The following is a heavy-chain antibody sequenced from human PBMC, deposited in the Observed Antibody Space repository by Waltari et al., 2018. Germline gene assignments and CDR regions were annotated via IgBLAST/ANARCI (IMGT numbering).Heavy chain of an antibody. J-gene: IGHJ6*03. CDR2: ISGSGGST. D-gene: IGHD3-10*01. CDR1: GFTFSSYA. CDR3: AKTSGGDYYYYYYMDV. Sequence: EVQLVESGGGLVQPGGSLRLSCAASGFTFSSYAMSWVRQAPGKGLEGVSAISGSGGSTYYADSVKGRFTISRDNSKNTLYLQMNSLRAEDTAVYYCAKTSGGDYYYYYYMDVWGKGTTVTVSS. V-gene: IGHV3-23*04.